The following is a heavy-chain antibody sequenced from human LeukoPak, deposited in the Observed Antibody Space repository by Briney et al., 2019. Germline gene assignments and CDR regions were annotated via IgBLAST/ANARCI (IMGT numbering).Heavy chain of an antibody. D-gene: IGHD6-6*01. J-gene: IGHJ3*02. CDR3: SAGSWHACDI. V-gene: IGHV3-74*01. CDR2: NNSDESST. CDR1: GFTLSSYY. Sequence: AGGSLRLSCTASGFTLSSYYKHWVRQVPGKTLVWVSRNNSDESSTSHADSVKARFTLSRDNAKNTVYVQVHTQRPEDTAVYHGSAGSWHACDIWGRGTMVTVAS.